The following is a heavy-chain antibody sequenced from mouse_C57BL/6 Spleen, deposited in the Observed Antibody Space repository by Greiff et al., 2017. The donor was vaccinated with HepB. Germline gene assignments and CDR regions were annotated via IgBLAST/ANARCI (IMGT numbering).Heavy chain of an antibody. CDR3: ARGPSYSYYFDY. CDR2: IYPRSGNT. J-gene: IGHJ2*01. V-gene: IGHV1-81*01. D-gene: IGHD1-1*01. CDR1: GYTFTSYG. Sequence: VQLQQSGAELARPGASVKLSCKASGYTFTSYGISWVKQRTGQGLEWIGEIYPRSGNTYYNEKFKGKATLTADKSSSTAYMELRSLTSEDSAVYFCARGPSYSYYFDYWGQGTTLTVSS.